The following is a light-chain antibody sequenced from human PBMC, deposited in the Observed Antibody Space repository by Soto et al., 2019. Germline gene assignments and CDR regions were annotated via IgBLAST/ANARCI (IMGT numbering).Light chain of an antibody. J-gene: IGKJ4*01. V-gene: IGKV1-39*01. CDR2: AAS. CDR3: QQSYSKTPLT. Sequence: DIQMTQSPSSLSASVGDRVTITCRARQAISSSLNWYQQRPGKAPKLLIYAASSLQSGVPSRFSASGSGTDLTLSISIMQPEDLATYYCQQSYSKTPLTFGGGTKVDNK. CDR1: QAISSS.